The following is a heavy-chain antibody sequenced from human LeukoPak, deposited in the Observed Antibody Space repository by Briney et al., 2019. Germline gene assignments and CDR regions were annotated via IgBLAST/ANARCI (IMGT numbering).Heavy chain of an antibody. J-gene: IGHJ4*02. Sequence: GGSLRVSCAASGLTFSGYWMSWVRQAPGKGMEWVSSISSSSSNIYYADSVKGRFTISRDNAKNSLYLQMNSLRAEDTAVYFCAGGRGWLVDYWGQGTRVTVSS. CDR3: AGGRGWLVDY. D-gene: IGHD3-22*01. V-gene: IGHV3-21*01. CDR2: ISSSSSNI. CDR1: GLTFSGYW.